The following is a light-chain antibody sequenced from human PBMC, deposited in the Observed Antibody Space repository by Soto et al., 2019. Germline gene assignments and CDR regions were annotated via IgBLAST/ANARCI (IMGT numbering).Light chain of an antibody. CDR2: AAS. V-gene: IGKV1-39*01. CDR3: QQSYIAPWT. Sequence: DIQMTQSPATLSASVGERVTITCRASQSISRYLNWYQQKPGTAPKLLIYAASTLQSGVPSRFSCIGSGTDFSLIVSSLQPEDFATYYCQQSYIAPWTFGQGTKVDIK. J-gene: IGKJ1*01. CDR1: QSISRY.